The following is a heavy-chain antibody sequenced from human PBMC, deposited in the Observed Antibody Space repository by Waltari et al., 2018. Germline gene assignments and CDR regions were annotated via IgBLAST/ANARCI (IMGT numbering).Heavy chain of an antibody. D-gene: IGHD2-21*02. J-gene: IGHJ3*02. CDR2: IYYSGRT. CDR1: GGSISSYY. V-gene: IGHV4-59*01. CDR3: ASGSGGDYAYAFDI. Sequence: QVQLQESGPGLVKPSETLSLTCTVFGGSISSYYWSWIRQPPGKGLEWIGYIYYSGRTNYDPSLESRVTISVDTSKNQFSLKLSSVTASDTAVDYCASGSGGDYAYAFDIWGQGTMVTVSS.